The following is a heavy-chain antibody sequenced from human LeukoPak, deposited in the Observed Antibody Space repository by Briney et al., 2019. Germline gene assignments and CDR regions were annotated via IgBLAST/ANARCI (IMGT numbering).Heavy chain of an antibody. V-gene: IGHV1-69*13. CDR2: IIPIFGTA. CDR3: ARPRWGVSGSSDYFDY. D-gene: IGHD1-26*01. CDR1: GGTFSSYA. Sequence: ASVKVSCKASGGTFSSYAISWVRQAPGQGLEWMGGIIPIFGTANYAQKFQGRVTITADESTSTAYMELSSLRSEDTAVYYCARPRWGVSGSSDYFDYWGQGTLVTVSS. J-gene: IGHJ4*02.